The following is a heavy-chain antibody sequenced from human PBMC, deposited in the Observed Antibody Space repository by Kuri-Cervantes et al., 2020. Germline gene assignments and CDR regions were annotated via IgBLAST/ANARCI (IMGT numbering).Heavy chain of an antibody. J-gene: IGHJ6*02. D-gene: IGHD7-27*01. V-gene: IGHV4-38-2*02. Sequence: SETLSLTCTVSGGSISSYYWGWIRQPPGKGLEWIGSIYHSGSTYYNPSLKSRVTISVDTSKNQFSLKLSSVTAADTAVYYCAREMTQNWGSLYFQHYYYYGMDVWGQGTTVTVSS. CDR2: IYHSGST. CDR1: GGSISSYY. CDR3: AREMTQNWGSLYFQHYYYYGMDV.